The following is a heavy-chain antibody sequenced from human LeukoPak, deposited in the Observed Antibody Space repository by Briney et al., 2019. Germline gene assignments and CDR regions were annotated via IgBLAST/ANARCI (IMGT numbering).Heavy chain of an antibody. CDR3: ARYYDSSGYSKPPPLYFDY. V-gene: IGHV3-74*01. Sequence: PGGSLRLSCAASGFTFSSYWMHWVRQAPGKGLVWVSRINSDGSSTSYADSVKGRFTISRDNAKNTLYLQMNSLRAEDTAVYYCARYYDSSGYSKPPPLYFDYWGQGTLVTVSS. CDR1: GFTFSSYW. CDR2: INSDGSST. J-gene: IGHJ4*02. D-gene: IGHD3-22*01.